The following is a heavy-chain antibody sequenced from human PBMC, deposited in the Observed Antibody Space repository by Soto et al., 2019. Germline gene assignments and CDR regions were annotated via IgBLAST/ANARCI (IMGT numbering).Heavy chain of an antibody. J-gene: IGHJ4*02. V-gene: IGHV3-48*02. CDR3: ARSRNSAVADSFDF. D-gene: IGHD1-26*01. Sequence: GGSLRLSCSGAGFIFSDYAMSWVRQAPGKGLEWVAYIRRGSSHKYYLDSVKGRFTISRDNAKDTVNLLMNSLRDDDSAMYYCARSRNSAVADSFDFWGQGTLVTVSS. CDR1: GFIFSDYA. CDR2: IRRGSSHK.